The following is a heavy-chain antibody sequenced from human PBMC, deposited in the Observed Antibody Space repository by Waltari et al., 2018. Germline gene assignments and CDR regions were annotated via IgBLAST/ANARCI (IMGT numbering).Heavy chain of an antibody. CDR2: IDSTGSTI. J-gene: IGHJ3*02. Sequence: EVQLVESGGGLVQPGGSLRLSCAASGFTFSDFSMNWVRQAPGKGREWVSYIDSTGSTIYYADSVKGRFTISRDNAQNSLYLQMNSLRADDTAVYYCARGYRKAFDIWGQGTMVTVSS. CDR3: ARGYRKAFDI. D-gene: IGHD5-12*01. CDR1: GFTFSDFS. V-gene: IGHV3-48*04.